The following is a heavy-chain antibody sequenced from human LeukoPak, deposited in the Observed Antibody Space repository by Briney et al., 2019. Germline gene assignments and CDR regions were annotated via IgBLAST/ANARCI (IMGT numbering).Heavy chain of an antibody. Sequence: SETLSLTCTVSGGSISSYYWGWIRQPPGKGLEWIGSIYYSGSTYYNPSLKSRVTISVDTSKNQFSLKLSSVTAADTAVYYCARQDIVVVVAATDYFDYWGQGTLVTVSS. V-gene: IGHV4-39*01. J-gene: IGHJ4*02. CDR1: GGSISSYY. CDR2: IYYSGST. D-gene: IGHD2-15*01. CDR3: ARQDIVVVVAATDYFDY.